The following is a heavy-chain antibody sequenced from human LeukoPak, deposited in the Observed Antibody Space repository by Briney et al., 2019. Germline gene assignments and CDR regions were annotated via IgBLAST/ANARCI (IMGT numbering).Heavy chain of an antibody. J-gene: IGHJ4*02. Sequence: GGSLRLSCAASGFSFSTSTMNWVRQAPGKGLEWVSSIGKTSRDMYYADSVRGRFTISRDNAKNSLFLLMNSLRVEDTSVYYCVRGDNRDYWGQGTLVTVSS. D-gene: IGHD1-14*01. CDR3: VRGDNRDY. CDR2: IGKTSRDM. CDR1: GFSFSTST. V-gene: IGHV3-21*01.